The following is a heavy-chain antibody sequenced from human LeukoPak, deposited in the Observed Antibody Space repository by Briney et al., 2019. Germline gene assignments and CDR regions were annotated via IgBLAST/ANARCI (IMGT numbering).Heavy chain of an antibody. D-gene: IGHD4-17*01. V-gene: IGHV3-7*01. CDR3: ARDGPVTPSYYYYYGMDV. J-gene: IGHJ6*02. CDR1: GFTFSSYW. CDR2: IKQDGSEK. Sequence: PGGSLRLSCAASGFTFSSYWMSWVRQAPGKGLEWVANIKQDGSEKYYVDSVKGRFTISRGNAKNSLYLQMNSLRAEDTAVYYCARDGPVTPSYYYYYGMDVWGQGTTVTVSS.